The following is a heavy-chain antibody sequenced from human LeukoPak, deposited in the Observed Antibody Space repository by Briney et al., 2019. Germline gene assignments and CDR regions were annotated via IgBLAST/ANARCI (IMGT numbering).Heavy chain of an antibody. CDR1: GFTFSSYW. Sequence: GGSLRLSCAASGFTFSSYWMSGVRQAPGKGLEWVANIKQDGSEKYYVDSVKGRFTISRDNAKNSLYLQMNNLRAEDTAVYYCARDQEGLYFDYWGQGTLVTVSS. V-gene: IGHV3-7*01. J-gene: IGHJ4*02. CDR2: IKQDGSEK. CDR3: ARDQEGLYFDY.